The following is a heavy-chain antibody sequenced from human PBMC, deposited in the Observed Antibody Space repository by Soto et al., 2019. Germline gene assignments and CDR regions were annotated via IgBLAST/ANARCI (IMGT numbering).Heavy chain of an antibody. CDR3: ATSYWFAP. D-gene: IGHD2-2*01. Sequence: SDNLSLTCTVSGCSLSSRGYYWGWIRQPPGKGLEWIGTIYYSGSTYYNPSLKSRVTISVDTSKNQFSLKLSSVTAADTAVYYCATSYWFAPWGQGTLVTVS. CDR1: GCSLSSRGYY. J-gene: IGHJ5*02. CDR2: IYYSGST. V-gene: IGHV4-39*01.